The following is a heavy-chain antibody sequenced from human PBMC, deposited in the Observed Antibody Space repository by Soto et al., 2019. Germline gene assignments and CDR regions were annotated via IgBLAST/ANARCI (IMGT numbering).Heavy chain of an antibody. V-gene: IGHV3-30*18. Sequence: PGGSKRLSCAASGLHFSSYGMHWVRTTPGKGLEWVAVISYDGSNKYYADSVKGRFTISRDNSKNTLYLQMNSLRAEDTAVYYCAKGSIAVAGTLDYWGQGTLVTVSS. CDR1: GLHFSSYG. CDR2: ISYDGSNK. D-gene: IGHD6-19*01. J-gene: IGHJ4*02. CDR3: AKGSIAVAGTLDY.